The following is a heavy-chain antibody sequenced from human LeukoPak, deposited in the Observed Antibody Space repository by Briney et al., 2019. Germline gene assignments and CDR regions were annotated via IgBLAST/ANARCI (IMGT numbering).Heavy chain of an antibody. V-gene: IGHV4-34*01. CDR3: ARGGFYCGDDCYVDY. D-gene: IGHD2-21*02. CDR2: INRSGST. Sequence: SETLSLTCAVYGGSLSYYYWSWIRQPPEKGLEWIGEINRSGSTNYNPSLKSRVSISVDTSKNQFSLKLSSVTAADTAVYYCARGGFYCGDDCYVDYWGQGTLVTVSS. J-gene: IGHJ4*02. CDR1: GGSLSYYY.